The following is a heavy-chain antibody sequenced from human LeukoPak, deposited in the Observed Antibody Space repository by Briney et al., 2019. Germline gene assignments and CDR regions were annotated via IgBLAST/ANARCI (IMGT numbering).Heavy chain of an antibody. J-gene: IGHJ6*03. CDR3: AIGDSSSWSIGPELYYYYYYMDV. CDR1: GGTFSSYA. D-gene: IGHD6-13*01. CDR2: IIPIFGTA. Sequence: GASVKVSCKAPGGTFSSYAISWVRQAPGQGLEWMGGIIPIFGTANYAQKFQGRVTITADKSTSTAYMELSSLRSEDTAVYYCAIGDSSSWSIGPELYYYYYYMDVWGKGTTVTVSS. V-gene: IGHV1-69*06.